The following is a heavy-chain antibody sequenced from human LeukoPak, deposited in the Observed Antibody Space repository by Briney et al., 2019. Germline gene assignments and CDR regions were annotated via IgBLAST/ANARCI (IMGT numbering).Heavy chain of an antibody. D-gene: IGHD4-17*01. Sequence: GGSLRLSCAASGFTFSSYSMNWVRQAPGKGLEWVSFISGSTTNIHYVDSVKGRFTISRDNGKNSLYLQMNSLRAEDTAVYYCARDVGDYGYYFDTWGQGTLVTVSS. CDR2: ISGSTTNI. CDR3: ARDVGDYGYYFDT. CDR1: GFTFSSYS. J-gene: IGHJ4*02. V-gene: IGHV3-21*01.